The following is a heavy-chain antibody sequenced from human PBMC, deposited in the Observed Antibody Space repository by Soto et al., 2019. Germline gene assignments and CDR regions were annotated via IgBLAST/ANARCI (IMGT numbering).Heavy chain of an antibody. D-gene: IGHD3-10*01. V-gene: IGHV3-30-3*01. CDR2: ISYDGSNK. J-gene: IGHJ6*02. Sequence: PGGSLRLSCAASGFTFSSYAMHWVRQAPGKGLEWVAVISYDGSNKYYADSVRGRFTISRDNSKNTLYLQMNSLRAEDTAVYYCARGSGRPDLPYYSYGMDVWGQGTTVTVSS. CDR3: ARGSGRPDLPYYSYGMDV. CDR1: GFTFSSYA.